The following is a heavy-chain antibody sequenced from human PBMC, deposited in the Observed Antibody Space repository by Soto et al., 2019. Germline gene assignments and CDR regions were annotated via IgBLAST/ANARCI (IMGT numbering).Heavy chain of an antibody. D-gene: IGHD1-20*01. V-gene: IGHV2-70*13. CDR1: GFSLTSPGMC. CDR2: IERDDDDK. J-gene: IGHJ6*02. Sequence: ASGPTLVNPTETLTLTCTFSGFSLTSPGMCVSWIRQSPGKALEWLALIERDDDDKYYSTSLKTRLTISKDTRKNQVVMTMANMETADTATYYCARSIRGPRRFNGMDVWGQATTVTVSS. CDR3: ARSIRGPRRFNGMDV.